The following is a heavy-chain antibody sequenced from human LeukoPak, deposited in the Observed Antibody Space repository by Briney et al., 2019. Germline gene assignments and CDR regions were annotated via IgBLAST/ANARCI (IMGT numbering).Heavy chain of an antibody. CDR1: GFTFSSYA. CDR3: ARARLRLGELSADIGY. CDR2: ISYDGSNK. V-gene: IGHV3-30-3*01. D-gene: IGHD3-16*02. J-gene: IGHJ4*02. Sequence: PGRSLRLSCAASGFTFSSYAMHWVRQAPGKGLEWVAVISYDGSNKYYADSVKGRFTISRDNSKNTLYLQMNSLRAEDTAVYYCARARLRLGELSADIGYWGQGTLVTVSS.